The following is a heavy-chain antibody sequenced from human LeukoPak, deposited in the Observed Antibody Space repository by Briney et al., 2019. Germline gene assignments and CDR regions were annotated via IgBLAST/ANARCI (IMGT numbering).Heavy chain of an antibody. Sequence: ASVKVSCKASGYTFTGYYMHWVRQAPGQGLEWMGWINPNSGGTNYAQKFQGRVTMTRDTSISTAYMELSRLRSNDTAVYYCAGAVLTTVTSFDYWGQGTLVTVSS. D-gene: IGHD4-17*01. CDR1: GYTFTGYY. CDR2: INPNSGGT. CDR3: AGAVLTTVTSFDY. J-gene: IGHJ4*02. V-gene: IGHV1-2*02.